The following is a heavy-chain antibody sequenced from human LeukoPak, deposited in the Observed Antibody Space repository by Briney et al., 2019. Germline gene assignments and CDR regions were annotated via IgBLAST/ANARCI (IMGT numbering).Heavy chain of an antibody. D-gene: IGHD6-19*01. CDR2: IYYSGST. CDR1: GGSISSSTYY. Sequence: SETLSLTCTVSGGSISSSTYYWGWIRQPPGKGLEWIGIIYYSGSTYYNPSLRSRVAISVDTSKNQFSLKLSSVTAADTAVYHCARLASSGSGAFDIWGQGTMVTVSS. V-gene: IGHV4-39*01. J-gene: IGHJ3*02. CDR3: ARLASSGSGAFDI.